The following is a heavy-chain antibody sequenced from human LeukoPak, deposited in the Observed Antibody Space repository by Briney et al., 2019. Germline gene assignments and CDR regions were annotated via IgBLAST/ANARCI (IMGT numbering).Heavy chain of an antibody. CDR3: ARMNPLSSSGVIDY. D-gene: IGHD6-13*01. Sequence: GGSLRLSCAASGFTFSSYWMHWVRQAPGKGLVWVSHISSDGSSTSYADSVKGRFTISRDNAKNTLYLQMNSLRAEDTAVYYCARMNPLSSSGVIDYWGQGTLVTVSS. CDR2: ISSDGSST. V-gene: IGHV3-74*01. J-gene: IGHJ4*02. CDR1: GFTFSSYW.